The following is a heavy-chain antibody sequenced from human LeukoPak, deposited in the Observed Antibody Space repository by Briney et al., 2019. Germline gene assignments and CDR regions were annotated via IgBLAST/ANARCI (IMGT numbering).Heavy chain of an antibody. CDR3: ARHGDDYGDYGGSGQGGLYFDY. J-gene: IGHJ4*02. Sequence: PSETLSLTCTVSGGSISSSSYYWGWIRQPPGKGLEWIGRIYYSGSTYYNPSLKSRVTISVDTSKNQFSLRLSSVTAADTAVYYCARHGDDYGDYGGSGQGGLYFDYWGQGTLVTVSS. CDR2: IYYSGST. D-gene: IGHD4-17*01. CDR1: GGSISSSSYY. V-gene: IGHV4-39*01.